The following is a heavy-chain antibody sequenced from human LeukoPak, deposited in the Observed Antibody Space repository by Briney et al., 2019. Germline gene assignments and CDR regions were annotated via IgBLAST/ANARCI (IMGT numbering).Heavy chain of an antibody. D-gene: IGHD5-12*01. J-gene: IGHJ4*02. Sequence: ASLTLTCTASGYTFSSYDISWVRQATGQGLEWIGWINPNSGNTGYAQKFQGRVTMTRSTSISTAYMELSSLRSEDTAVYYCARGLRFAGGRTYYFDSWGPGTLVTASS. CDR3: ARGLRFAGGRTYYFDS. CDR2: INPNSGNT. CDR1: GYTFSSYD. V-gene: IGHV1-8*01.